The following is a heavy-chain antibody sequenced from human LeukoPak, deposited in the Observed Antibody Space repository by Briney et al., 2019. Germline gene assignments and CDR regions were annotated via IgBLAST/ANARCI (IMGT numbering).Heavy chain of an antibody. V-gene: IGHV4-34*01. CDR3: ARGWGMATTNWGY. Sequence: SETLSLACAVYGGSFSGYFWTWIRHPPGKRLEWIGEINHSGSANNNPSLRSRVTVSVDTSKNQFSLRLISVTAADTAVYYCARGWGMATTNWGYWSQGTLVTVSS. CDR2: INHSGSA. J-gene: IGHJ4*02. CDR1: GGSFSGYF. D-gene: IGHD5-24*01.